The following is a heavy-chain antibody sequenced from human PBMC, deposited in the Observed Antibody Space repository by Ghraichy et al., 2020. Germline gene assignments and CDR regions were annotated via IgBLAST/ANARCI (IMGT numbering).Heavy chain of an antibody. V-gene: IGHV3-23*01. CDR3: AKVGIVGAIYYYYYGMDV. CDR1: GFTFSSYA. CDR2: ISGSGGST. D-gene: IGHD1-26*01. Sequence: GGSLRLSCAASGFTFSSYAMSWVRQAPGKGLEWVSAISGSGGSTYYADSVKGRFTISRDNSKNTLYLQMNSLRAEDTAVYYCAKVGIVGAIYYYYYGMDVWGQGTTVTVSS. J-gene: IGHJ6*02.